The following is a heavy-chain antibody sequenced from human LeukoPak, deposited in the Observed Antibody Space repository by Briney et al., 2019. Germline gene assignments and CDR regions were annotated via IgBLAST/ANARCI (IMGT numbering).Heavy chain of an antibody. D-gene: IGHD3-22*01. V-gene: IGHV3-48*03. CDR1: GFTFSSYE. CDR2: ISSSGSTI. CDR3: ARVEWYYYDSSGYSA. Sequence: PGGSLRLSCAASGFTFSSYEMNWVRQAPGKGLEWVSYISSSGSTIYYAGSVKGRFTISRDNAKNSLYLQTNSLRAEDTAVYYCARVEWYYYDSSGYSAWGQGTLVTVSS. J-gene: IGHJ4*02.